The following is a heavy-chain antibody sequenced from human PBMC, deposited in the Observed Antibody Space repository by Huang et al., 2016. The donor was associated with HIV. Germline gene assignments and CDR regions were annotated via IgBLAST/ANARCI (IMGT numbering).Heavy chain of an antibody. D-gene: IGHD6-13*01. CDR3: ARSSSSWSNWFDP. J-gene: IGHJ5*02. V-gene: IGHV1-8*01. CDR1: GYTFTSYE. Sequence: QVQLVQSGAEVKKPGASVKVSCKASGYTFTSYEYNWLRRATGQGLGWMGWLNPNNGHTGYATKFQGRVTMTRNTSISTACRELGSLRSEDTSVYYWARSSSSWSNWFDPWGQGTLVTVSS. CDR2: LNPNNGHT.